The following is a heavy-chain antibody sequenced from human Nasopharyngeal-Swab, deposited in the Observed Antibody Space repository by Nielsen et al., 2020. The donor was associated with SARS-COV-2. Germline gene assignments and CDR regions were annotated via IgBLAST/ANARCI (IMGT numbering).Heavy chain of an antibody. D-gene: IGHD1-1*01. V-gene: IGHV4-61*01. J-gene: IGHJ4*02. CDR3: ARTTTTTPFDS. CDR1: GGSVSSDIYS. CDR2: VVYSGRT. Sequence: SETLSLTCTVSGGSVSSDIYSWSWLRQPPGKGLEWIGYVVYSGRTNYNPSLKSRVTISVDTSKDQFSLKLNSVTAADTAMYFCARTTTTTPFDSWGQGILVAVSS.